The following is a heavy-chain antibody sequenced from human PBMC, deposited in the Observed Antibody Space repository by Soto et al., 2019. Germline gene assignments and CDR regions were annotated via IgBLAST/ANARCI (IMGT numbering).Heavy chain of an antibody. CDR3: ATLGGYCTSTSSGYYYGMDV. CDR1: GYSFTSYW. V-gene: IGHV5-51*01. Sequence: PGESLKISCKGSGYSFTSYWIGWVRQMPGKGLEWMGIIYPGDSDTRYSPSFQGQVTISADKSISTAYLQWSSLKASDTAMYYCATLGGYCTSTSSGYYYGMDVWGQGTTVTVSS. CDR2: IYPGDSDT. J-gene: IGHJ6*02. D-gene: IGHD2-2*01.